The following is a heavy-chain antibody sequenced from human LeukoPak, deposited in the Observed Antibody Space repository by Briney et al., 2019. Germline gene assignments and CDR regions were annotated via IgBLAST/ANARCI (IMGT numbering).Heavy chain of an antibody. D-gene: IGHD7-27*01. CDR1: GGSISSNTW. J-gene: IGHJ5*02. Sequence: PSGTLSLTCAVSGGSISSNTWWSWVRQPPGEGLEWIGQISPSGRTTYNPSLKSRVTISIDKSKTEFSLKMSSMTVADTAVYSCAKHWGYAFDPWGQGTLVTVSS. CDR3: AKHWGYAFDP. CDR2: ISPSGRT. V-gene: IGHV4-4*02.